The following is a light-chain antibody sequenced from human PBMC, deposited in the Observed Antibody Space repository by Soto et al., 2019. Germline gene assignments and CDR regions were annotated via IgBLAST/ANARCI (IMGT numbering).Light chain of an antibody. CDR1: QSVTSSY. CDR3: QHYGSSLGYT. CDR2: GAS. J-gene: IGKJ2*01. V-gene: IGKV3-20*01. Sequence: EIVLTQSPGTLSLSPGERATLSCRASQSVTSSYLDWYQQRPGQAPRLLIYGASSRATGIPDRFSGSGSGTDFPLTISRLEPEYFSVYYCQHYGSSLGYTFGQGTNLQIK.